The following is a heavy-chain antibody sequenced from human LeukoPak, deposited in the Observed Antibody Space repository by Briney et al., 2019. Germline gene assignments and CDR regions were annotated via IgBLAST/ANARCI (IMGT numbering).Heavy chain of an antibody. J-gene: IGHJ5*02. CDR2: IYYSGST. CDR3: ARDPRGIVGANHNWFDP. Sequence: SETLSLTCTVSGGSISSYYWSWLRQPPGKGLEWIGYIYYSGSTNYNPSLKSRVTISVDTSKNQFSLKLSSVTAADTAVYYCARDPRGIVGANHNWFDPWGQGTLVTVSS. V-gene: IGHV4-59*01. D-gene: IGHD1-26*01. CDR1: GGSISSYY.